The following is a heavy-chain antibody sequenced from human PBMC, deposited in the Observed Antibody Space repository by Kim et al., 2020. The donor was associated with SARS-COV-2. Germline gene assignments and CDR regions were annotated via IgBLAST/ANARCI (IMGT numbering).Heavy chain of an antibody. CDR2: ISAYNGNT. CDR1: GYTFTSYG. J-gene: IGHJ5*02. V-gene: IGHV1-18*01. Sequence: ASVKVSCKSSGYTFTSYGISWVRQAPGQGLEWMGWISAYNGNTNYAQKFQGRFTMTTDTSTSTAYMELRSLRSDDTAVYYCARVVPYDILTGPYWFDPWGQGTLVTVSS. CDR3: ARVVPYDILTGPYWFDP. D-gene: IGHD3-9*01.